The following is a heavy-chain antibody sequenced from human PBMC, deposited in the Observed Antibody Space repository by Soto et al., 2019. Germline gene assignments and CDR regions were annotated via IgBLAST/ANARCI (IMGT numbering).Heavy chain of an antibody. CDR1: GFTFSSYW. J-gene: IGHJ3*02. Sequence: GGSLRLSCAASGFTFSSYWMHWVRQAPGKGLVWVSRINGGGSSTSYADSVKGRFTISRDNSKNTLYLQMNSLRAEDTAVYYCAGRGFEDIVGLVANDAFDIWGQGTMVTVSS. CDR3: AGRGFEDIVGLVANDAFDI. V-gene: IGHV3-74*01. CDR2: INGGGSST. D-gene: IGHD2-15*01.